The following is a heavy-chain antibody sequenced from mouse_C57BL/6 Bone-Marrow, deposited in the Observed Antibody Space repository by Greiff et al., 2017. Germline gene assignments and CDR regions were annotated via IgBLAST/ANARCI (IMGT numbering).Heavy chain of an antibody. CDR3: ARDRGVQRPYYYAMDY. CDR2: ISDGGSYT. V-gene: IGHV5-4*01. D-gene: IGHD1-2*01. CDR1: GFTFSSYA. Sequence: DVKLVESGGGLVKPGGSLKLSCAASGFTFSSYAMSWVRQTPEKRLEWVATISDGGSYTYYPDNVKGRFTISRDNSKNKLYLQMSHLKSEDTAMYYCARDRGVQRPYYYAMDYWGQGTSVTVSS. J-gene: IGHJ4*01.